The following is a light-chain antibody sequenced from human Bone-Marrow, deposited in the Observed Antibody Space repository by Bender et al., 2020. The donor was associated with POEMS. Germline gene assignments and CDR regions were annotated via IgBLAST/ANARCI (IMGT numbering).Light chain of an antibody. CDR2: SPH. V-gene: IGLV1-44*01. CDR3: AAWDDSLNAWL. Sequence: QSVLTQPPSASGTPGQWVTISCSGSRSNIGSNSVNWYQQLPGAAPRLLIYSPHQRPFGVPDRFSGSKSGTSASLAIRGLQSEDEADYYCAAWDDSLNAWLFGGGTKLTVL. CDR1: RSNIGSNS. J-gene: IGLJ3*02.